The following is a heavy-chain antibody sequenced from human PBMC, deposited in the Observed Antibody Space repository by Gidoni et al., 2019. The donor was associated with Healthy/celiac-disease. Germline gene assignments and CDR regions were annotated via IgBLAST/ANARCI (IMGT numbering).Heavy chain of an antibody. J-gene: IGHJ4*02. D-gene: IGHD3-22*01. V-gene: IGHV3-73*02. CDR2: IRSKANSYAT. CDR3: TSHYYDSSGFDY. Sequence: EVQLVESGAGLVQPGGSMQLSCAASWFTFSGSAMHWVRQASGKGLEWVGRIRSKANSYATAYAASVKGRFTISRDDSKTTAYLQMNSLKTEDTAVYYCTSHYYDSSGFDYWGQGTLVTVSS. CDR1: WFTFSGSA.